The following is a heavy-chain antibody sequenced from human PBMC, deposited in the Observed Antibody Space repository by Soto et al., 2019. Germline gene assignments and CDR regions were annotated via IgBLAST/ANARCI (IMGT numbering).Heavy chain of an antibody. D-gene: IGHD3-10*01. CDR3: AADHYRSGSYFYGMDV. Sequence: QMQLVQSGPEVKKPGTSVKVSCKASGFTFTSSAMQWVRQARGQRLEWIGWIVVGSGNTNYAQKFQERVTMTRDMATSTAYLELSSLRSDDTAVYYCAADHYRSGSYFYGMDVWGQGTTVTVSS. CDR2: IVVGSGNT. V-gene: IGHV1-58*02. CDR1: GFTFTSSA. J-gene: IGHJ6*02.